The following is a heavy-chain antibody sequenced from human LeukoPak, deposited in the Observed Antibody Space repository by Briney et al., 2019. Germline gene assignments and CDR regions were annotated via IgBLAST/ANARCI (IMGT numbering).Heavy chain of an antibody. V-gene: IGHV3-30*03. Sequence: GGSLRLSCAASGFTFSISVMHWVRQAPGKGLEWVAGISSKGDSEHYADSVKGRFTISRDNSKNMLFLLMNSLRPEDTAMYYCVRAGSSSGHCDNFDLWGQGTVITVSS. CDR3: VRAGSSSGHCDNFDL. CDR1: GFTFSISV. J-gene: IGHJ3*01. D-gene: IGHD3-22*01. CDR2: ISSKGDSE.